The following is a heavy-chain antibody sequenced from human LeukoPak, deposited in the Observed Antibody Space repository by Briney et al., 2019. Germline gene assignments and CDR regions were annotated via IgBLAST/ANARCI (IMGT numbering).Heavy chain of an antibody. CDR1: GGSISSYY. J-gene: IGHJ4*02. CDR2: IYYSGST. D-gene: IGHD6-19*01. V-gene: IGHV4-59*01. Sequence: SETLSLTCTVSGGSISSYYWSWIRQSPGKGLEWIGYIYYSGSTNYNPSLKSRVTISVDTSKNQFSLKLSSVTAADTAVYYCARYDSSGWYYFDYWGLGTLVTVSS. CDR3: ARYDSSGWYYFDY.